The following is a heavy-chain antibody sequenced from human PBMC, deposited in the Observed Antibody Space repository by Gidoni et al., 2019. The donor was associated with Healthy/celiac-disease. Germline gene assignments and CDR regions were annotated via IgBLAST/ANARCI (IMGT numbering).Heavy chain of an antibody. Sequence: QVQLVESGGGVVQPGRSLRLSCAASGFTFSSYGMHWVRQAPGKGLEWVAVIWYDGSNKYYADSVKGRFTISRDNSKNTLYLQMNSLRAEDTAVYYCARDGAYCSGGSCYSEAVLPLDVWGQGTTVTVSS. CDR3: ARDGAYCSGGSCYSEAVLPLDV. CDR2: IWYDGSNK. D-gene: IGHD2-15*01. J-gene: IGHJ6*02. CDR1: GFTFSSYG. V-gene: IGHV3-33*01.